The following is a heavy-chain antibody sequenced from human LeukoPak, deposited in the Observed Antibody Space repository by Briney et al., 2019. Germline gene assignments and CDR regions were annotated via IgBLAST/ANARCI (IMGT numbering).Heavy chain of an antibody. D-gene: IGHD3-22*01. Sequence: GGSLRLSCAASGFTYSSYAMSWVRRAPGKGLEWVSAISGSGGSTYYADSVKGRFTISRDNSKNTLYLQMNSLRAEDTAVYYCASRYYYDSSGPVFDYWGQGTLVTVSS. J-gene: IGHJ4*02. V-gene: IGHV3-23*01. CDR1: GFTYSSYA. CDR2: ISGSGGST. CDR3: ASRYYYDSSGPVFDY.